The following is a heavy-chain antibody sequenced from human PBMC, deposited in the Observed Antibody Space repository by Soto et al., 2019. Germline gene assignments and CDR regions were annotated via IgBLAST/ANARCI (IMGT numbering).Heavy chain of an antibody. V-gene: IGHV1-8*01. Sequence: QVQLVQSGAEGKKPGASVTVSCKASGYTFTSYDINWVRQATGRGLEWMGWMNPNSGNTGYAQKFQGRVTMTTNTSTSTAYMELSSLRSEDTAVYYCARATTPSGVDLWGQGTTVTVSS. D-gene: IGHD1-1*01. CDR3: ARATTPSGVDL. CDR2: MNPNSGNT. CDR1: GYTFTSYD. J-gene: IGHJ6*02.